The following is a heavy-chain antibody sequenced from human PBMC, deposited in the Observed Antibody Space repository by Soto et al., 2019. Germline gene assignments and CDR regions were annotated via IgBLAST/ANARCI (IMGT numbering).Heavy chain of an antibody. CDR1: GFTFSSYA. V-gene: IGHV3-23*01. D-gene: IGHD3-3*01. CDR2: ISGSGGST. J-gene: IGHJ4*02. Sequence: GGSLRLSCAASGFTFSSYAMSWVRQAPGKGLEWVSAISGSGGSTYYADSVKGRFTISRDNSKNTLYLQMNSLRAEDTAVYYCAKSPDIQRITIFGVVIISLAYLDYWGQGTLVTVSS. CDR3: AKSPDIQRITIFGVVIISLAYLDY.